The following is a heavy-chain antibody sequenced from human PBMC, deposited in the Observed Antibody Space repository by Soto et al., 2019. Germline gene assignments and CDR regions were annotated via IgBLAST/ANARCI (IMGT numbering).Heavy chain of an antibody. V-gene: IGHV1-69*13. J-gene: IGHJ5*02. Sequence: GSSVKVSCKASGGTFSSYAISWVRQAPGQGLEWMGGIIPIFGTANYAQKFQGRVTITADESTSTAYMELSSLRSEDTAVYYCATEIPIGYCSSTSCPRRVSPLDPWGQGTLVTVSS. CDR1: GGTFSSYA. D-gene: IGHD2-2*01. CDR2: IIPIFGTA. CDR3: ATEIPIGYCSSTSCPRRVSPLDP.